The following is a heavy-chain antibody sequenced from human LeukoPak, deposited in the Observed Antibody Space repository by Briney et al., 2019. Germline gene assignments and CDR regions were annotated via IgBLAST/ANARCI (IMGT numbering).Heavy chain of an antibody. D-gene: IGHD2-21*02. J-gene: IGHJ4*02. V-gene: IGHV4-59*01. CDR3: AREAYCGGDCYSGFDY. CDR1: GESISTYF. Sequence: SETLSLTCTVSGESISTYFWSWIRQPPGQGLQWIGCIYYSGSTNYNPSLKSRVTISVDPSKNQFSLKLSSVTAADTAVYYCAREAYCGGDCYSGFDYWGQGTLVTVSS. CDR2: IYYSGST.